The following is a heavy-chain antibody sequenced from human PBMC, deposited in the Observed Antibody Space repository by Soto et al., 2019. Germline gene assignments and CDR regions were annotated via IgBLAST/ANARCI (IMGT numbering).Heavy chain of an antibody. CDR2: INAGNGNT. D-gene: IGHD3-10*01. J-gene: IGHJ5*02. Sequence: ASVKVSCKASGYTFTSYAMHWVRHAPGQMLEWMGWINAGNGNTKYSQKFQGRVTITRDTSASTAYMELSSLRSEDTAVYYCARAMVRGVIGSWFDPWGQGTLVTVS. CDR3: ARAMVRGVIGSWFDP. CDR1: GYTFTSYA. V-gene: IGHV1-3*01.